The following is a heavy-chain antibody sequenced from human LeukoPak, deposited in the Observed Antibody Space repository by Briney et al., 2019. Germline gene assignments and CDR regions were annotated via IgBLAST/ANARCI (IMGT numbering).Heavy chain of an antibody. CDR1: GFTFSSYG. CDR3: ARVVEVAGNIGAFDI. V-gene: IGHV3-33*01. D-gene: IGHD6-19*01. J-gene: IGHJ3*02. CDR2: IWYDGSNK. Sequence: GGSLRLPCAASGFTFSSYGMHWVRQAPGKGLEWVAVIWYDGSNKFYADSVRGRFTISRDNSKNTLYLQMNSLRAEDTAVYYCARVVEVAGNIGAFDIWGQGTMVTVSS.